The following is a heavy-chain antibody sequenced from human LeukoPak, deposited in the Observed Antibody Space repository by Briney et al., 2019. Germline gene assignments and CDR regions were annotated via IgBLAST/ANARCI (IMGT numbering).Heavy chain of an antibody. CDR1: GFTFSSYA. J-gene: IGHJ4*02. Sequence: GGSLRLSCAASGFTFSSYAMSWVRQAPGKGLEWVSAISGSGGSTYYADSVKGRFTISRDNSKNTLYLQMNSLRAEDTAVYYCAKAQPHYYYDSSEDYFDYWGQGTLVTVSS. CDR3: AKAQPHYYYDSSEDYFDY. D-gene: IGHD3-22*01. CDR2: ISGSGGST. V-gene: IGHV3-23*01.